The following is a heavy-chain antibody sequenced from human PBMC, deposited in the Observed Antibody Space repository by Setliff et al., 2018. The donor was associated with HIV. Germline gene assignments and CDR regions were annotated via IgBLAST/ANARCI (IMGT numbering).Heavy chain of an antibody. J-gene: IGHJ6*03. CDR1: GGSISSYY. Sequence: SETLSLTCTVSGGSISSYYWSWIRQPPGKGLEWIGSIYYSGSTNYNPSLKSRVTISVDTSKNQFSLKLSSVTAADTAVYYCARRGGSRAATSSYYYMDVWGKGTTVTVSS. CDR3: ARRGGSRAATSSYYYMDV. CDR2: IYYSGST. D-gene: IGHD2-15*01. V-gene: IGHV4-59*12.